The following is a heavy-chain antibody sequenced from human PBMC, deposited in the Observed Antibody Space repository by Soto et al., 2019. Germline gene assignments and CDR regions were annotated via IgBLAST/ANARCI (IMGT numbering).Heavy chain of an antibody. CDR3: AIGRYRSHWYYAFDY. CDR1: GYTFTTYD. Sequence: QVQLVQSGAAVKKPGASVKVSCKASGYTFTTYDINWVRQATGEGLEWMGWMNPNSGNTGHAQKFQGRVTLTSDTSISIPYMALNSLRSEDTAVYYCAIGRYRSHWYYAFDYWGQGTLGTVSS. V-gene: IGHV1-8*01. CDR2: MNPNSGNT. J-gene: IGHJ4*02. D-gene: IGHD6-13*01.